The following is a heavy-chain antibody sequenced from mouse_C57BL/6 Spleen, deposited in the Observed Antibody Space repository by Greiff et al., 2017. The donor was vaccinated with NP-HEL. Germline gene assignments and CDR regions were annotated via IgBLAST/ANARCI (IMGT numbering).Heavy chain of an antibody. CDR1: GFTFSSYA. CDR2: ISSGGDYI. V-gene: IGHV5-9-1*02. Sequence: EVKLVESGEGLVKPGGSLKLSCAASGFTFSSYAMSWVRQTPEKRLEWVAYISSGGDYIYYADTVKGRFTISRDNARHSLYLQMSSLKSEDTAMDYCTRVDYGSTNYFDYWGQGTTLTVSS. D-gene: IGHD1-1*01. CDR3: TRVDYGSTNYFDY. J-gene: IGHJ2*01.